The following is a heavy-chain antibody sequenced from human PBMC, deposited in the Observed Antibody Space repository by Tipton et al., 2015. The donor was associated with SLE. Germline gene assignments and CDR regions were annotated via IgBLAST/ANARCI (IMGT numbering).Heavy chain of an antibody. CDR3: AREKYYYDSSGYSLPWVDY. CDR2: IYYSGST. D-gene: IGHD3-22*01. Sequence: TLSLTCTVSGGSISSSSYYWGWIRQPPGKGLEWIGSIYYSGSTYYNPSLKSRVTISVDTSKNQFSLKLSSVTAADTAVYYCAREKYYYDSSGYSLPWVDYWGQGTLVTVSS. V-gene: IGHV4-39*07. J-gene: IGHJ4*02. CDR1: GGSISSSSYY.